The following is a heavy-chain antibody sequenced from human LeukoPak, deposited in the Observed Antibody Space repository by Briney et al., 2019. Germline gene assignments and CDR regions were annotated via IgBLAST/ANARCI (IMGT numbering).Heavy chain of an antibody. CDR2: ISSRSSYI. J-gene: IGHJ4*02. V-gene: IGHV3-21*01. Sequence: PGGSLRLSCAASGFTFSSYSMNWVRQAPGKGLEWVSCISSRSSYIYYADSVKGRFTISRDNAKNSLYLQMNSLRAEGTAVYYCARDYKLIVVVPAATGGYDYWGQGTLVTVSS. D-gene: IGHD2-2*01. CDR3: ARDYKLIVVVPAATGGYDY. CDR1: GFTFSSYS.